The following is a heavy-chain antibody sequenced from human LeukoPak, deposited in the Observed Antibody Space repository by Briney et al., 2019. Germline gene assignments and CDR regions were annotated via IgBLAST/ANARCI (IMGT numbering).Heavy chain of an antibody. Sequence: SVKVSCKASGGTFSSYAISWVRQAPGQGLEWMGGIIPIFGTANYAQKFQGRVTITTDESTSTAYMELSSLRSEDTAVYYCARAARWLQAYHAFDIWGQGTMVTVSS. V-gene: IGHV1-69*05. D-gene: IGHD5-24*01. CDR2: IIPIFGTA. CDR1: GGTFSSYA. J-gene: IGHJ3*02. CDR3: ARAARWLQAYHAFDI.